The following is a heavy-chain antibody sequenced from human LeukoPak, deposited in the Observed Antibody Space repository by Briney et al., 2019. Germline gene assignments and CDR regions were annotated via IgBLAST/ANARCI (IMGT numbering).Heavy chain of an antibody. CDR2: ISSSGGLA. CDR3: AKAGSSGYRYYFDY. J-gene: IGHJ4*02. D-gene: IGHD3-22*01. CDR1: GFTFSSYA. V-gene: IGHV3-23*01. Sequence: GGSLRLSCGASGFTFSSYAMSWVRQAPGKGLEWVSAISSSGGLAYYADSVKGRFTLSRDNSENTLFLQMNSLRADDTALYYCAKAGSSGYRYYFDYWGQGILVTVSS.